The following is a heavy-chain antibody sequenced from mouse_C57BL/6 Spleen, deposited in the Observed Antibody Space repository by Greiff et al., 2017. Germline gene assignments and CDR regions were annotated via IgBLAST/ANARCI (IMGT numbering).Heavy chain of an antibody. D-gene: IGHD2-4*01. V-gene: IGHV1-54*01. Sequence: QVQLQQSGAELVRPGTSVKVSCKASGYAFTNYLIEWVKQRPGQGLEWIGVINPGSGGTNYNEKFKGKATLTADKSSSTAYMQLSSLTSEDSAVYFCARPYDYEAWFAYWGQGTLVTVSA. CDR1: GYAFTNYL. CDR3: ARPYDYEAWFAY. CDR2: INPGSGGT. J-gene: IGHJ3*01.